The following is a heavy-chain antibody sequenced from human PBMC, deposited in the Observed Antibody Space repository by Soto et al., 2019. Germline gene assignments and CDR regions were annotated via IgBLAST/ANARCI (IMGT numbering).Heavy chain of an antibody. J-gene: IGHJ6*03. Sequence: ASVTVSCKASAHTFTSSDINWVRQATGQGHEWMGWMNPNSGNTGYAQKFQGRVTMTRNTSISTAYMELSSLRSEDTAVYYCARLGGSTDYYYYMDVWGKGTTVTVSS. CDR1: AHTFTSSD. CDR2: MNPNSGNT. V-gene: IGHV1-8*01. CDR3: ARLGGSTDYYYYMDV.